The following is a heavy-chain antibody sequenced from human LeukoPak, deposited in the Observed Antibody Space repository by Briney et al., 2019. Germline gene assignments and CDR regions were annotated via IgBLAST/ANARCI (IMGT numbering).Heavy chain of an antibody. V-gene: IGHV1-69*13. Sequence: ASVKVSCKASGYTLTSNYIHWVRQAPGQGLEWMGGIIPIFGTANYAQKFQGRVTITADESTSTAYMELSSLRSEDTAVYYCASPEGGYSYGYVYWGQGTLVTVSS. D-gene: IGHD5-18*01. CDR2: IIPIFGTA. CDR3: ASPEGGYSYGYVY. J-gene: IGHJ4*02. CDR1: GYTLTSNY.